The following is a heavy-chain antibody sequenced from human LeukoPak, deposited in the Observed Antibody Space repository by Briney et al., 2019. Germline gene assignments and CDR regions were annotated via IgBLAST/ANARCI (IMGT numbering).Heavy chain of an antibody. CDR3: ARMMTAIDY. Sequence: GGSLRLSCAASGFTFSSYEMNWVRQAPGKGLEWVSYISSDGGTIYYPDSVNGRFTISRDNAKNSMYLQMNILRAEDTAVYYCARMMTAIDYWGQGTLVTVSS. D-gene: IGHD3-16*01. J-gene: IGHJ4*02. V-gene: IGHV3-48*03. CDR2: ISSDGGTI. CDR1: GFTFSSYE.